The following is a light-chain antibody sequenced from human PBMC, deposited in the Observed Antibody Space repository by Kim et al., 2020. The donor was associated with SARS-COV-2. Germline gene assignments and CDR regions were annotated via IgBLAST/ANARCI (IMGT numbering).Light chain of an antibody. CDR3: QQYYSLPWT. J-gene: IGKJ1*01. CDR2: WAS. V-gene: IGKV4-1*01. Sequence: DIVMTQSPDSLAVSLGERATINCKSSQSVLLSSKNKNYLAWFQQKPGQPPKLLIYWASTRESGVPDRFSGSGSGTDFTLTISSLQAEDVAVYYCQQYYSLPWTFGQGTKVDIK. CDR1: QSVLLSSKNKNY.